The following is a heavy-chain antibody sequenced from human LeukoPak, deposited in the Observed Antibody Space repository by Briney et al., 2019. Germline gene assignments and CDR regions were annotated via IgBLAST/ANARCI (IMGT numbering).Heavy chain of an antibody. D-gene: IGHD3-10*01. Sequence: GRSLRLSCVASGFASSSYGMHWVRQAPGKGLECVAVISHDGGNEYYADSVKGRFAISRDISTNTLYLHMSSLRADDTAVYYCAKGAYSYASGTYYFDYWGQGTLVTFSS. V-gene: IGHV3-30*18. CDR3: AKGAYSYASGTYYFDY. CDR1: GFASSSYG. CDR2: ISHDGGNE. J-gene: IGHJ4*02.